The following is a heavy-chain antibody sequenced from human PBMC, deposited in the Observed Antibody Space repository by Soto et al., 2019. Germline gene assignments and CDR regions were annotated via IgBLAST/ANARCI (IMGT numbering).Heavy chain of an antibody. D-gene: IGHD6-6*01. CDR1: GFTFSSYG. Sequence: GGSLRLSCAASGFTFSSYGMHWVRQAPGKGLEWVAVIWYDGSNKYYADSVKGRFTISRDNSKNTLYLQMNSLRAEDTAVYYCAREATEQLGPHNWFDPWGQGTLVTVSS. CDR3: AREATEQLGPHNWFDP. V-gene: IGHV3-33*01. CDR2: IWYDGSNK. J-gene: IGHJ5*02.